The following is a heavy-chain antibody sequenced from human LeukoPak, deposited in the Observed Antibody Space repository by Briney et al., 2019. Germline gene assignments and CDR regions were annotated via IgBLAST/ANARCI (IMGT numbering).Heavy chain of an antibody. J-gene: IGHJ4*02. CDR1: GFTFSSYW. CDR3: AKDIRGYYYDSSGNLGGFDY. Sequence: GGSLRLSCAASGFTFSSYWMSWVRQAPGKGLEWVANIKQDGSEKYYVDSVKGRFTISRDNAKNTLFLQMNSLRAEDTAVYYCAKDIRGYYYDSSGNLGGFDYWGQGTLVTVSS. CDR2: IKQDGSEK. V-gene: IGHV3-7*01. D-gene: IGHD3-22*01.